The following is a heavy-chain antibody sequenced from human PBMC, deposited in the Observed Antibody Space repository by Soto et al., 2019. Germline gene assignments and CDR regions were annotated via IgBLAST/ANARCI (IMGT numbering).Heavy chain of an antibody. Sequence: QLQLQESGPGLVKPSETLSLTCTVSGGSISSSSYYWGWIRQPPGKGLEWIGSIYSSGSTYYNPALKSRVTISVDTSKNQFFLKLSPVTAAHTAVYYCARHGAWGYMSPHQHWGQGTMVTVSS. CDR1: GGSISSSSYY. J-gene: IGHJ1*01. D-gene: IGHD3-16*01. CDR2: IYSSGST. V-gene: IGHV4-39*01. CDR3: ARHGAWGYMSPHQH.